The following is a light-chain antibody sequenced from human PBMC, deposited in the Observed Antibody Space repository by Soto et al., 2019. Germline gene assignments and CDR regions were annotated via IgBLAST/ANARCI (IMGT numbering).Light chain of an antibody. Sequence: EIVLTQSPGTLSFSPWERSTLSCRASQSVSSSYLAWYQQKPGQAPRLLIYGASSRATGIPDRFSGSGSGTDFTLTISRLEPEDFAFYYCQQYGSSPLTFGGGTKVDIK. V-gene: IGKV3-20*01. CDR3: QQYGSSPLT. CDR1: QSVSSSY. J-gene: IGKJ4*01. CDR2: GAS.